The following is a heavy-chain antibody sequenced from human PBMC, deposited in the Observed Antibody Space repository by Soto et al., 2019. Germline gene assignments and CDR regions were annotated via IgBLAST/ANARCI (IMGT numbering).Heavy chain of an antibody. CDR2: VYYTGSA. CDR1: GGSSSGSY. J-gene: IGHJ4*02. CDR3: ARSVAVPGAHIDY. Sequence: SETLSLTCSVSGGSSSGSYWSWIRQSPGKGLEWLGYVYYTGSANYSPSLRSRVSISVDTSKNEFSLRLSSVTAADTAVYFCARSVAVPGAHIDYWGQGTQVTVSS. V-gene: IGHV4-59*01. D-gene: IGHD6-19*01.